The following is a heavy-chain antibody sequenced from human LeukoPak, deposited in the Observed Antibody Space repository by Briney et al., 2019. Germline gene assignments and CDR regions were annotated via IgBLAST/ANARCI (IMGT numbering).Heavy chain of an antibody. CDR3: ARAGRDGYNYIDYYYYMDV. CDR2: IFYSGST. V-gene: IGHV4-39*07. D-gene: IGHD5-24*01. Sequence: PSETLSLTCTVSGGSISTSNYYWGWIRQPPGKGLEWIGNIFYSGSTYYSPSLKSRVTISLDTSRNQFSLKLSSVTAADTAVYYCARAGRDGYNYIDYYYYMDVWGKGTTVTVSS. J-gene: IGHJ6*03. CDR1: GGSISTSNYY.